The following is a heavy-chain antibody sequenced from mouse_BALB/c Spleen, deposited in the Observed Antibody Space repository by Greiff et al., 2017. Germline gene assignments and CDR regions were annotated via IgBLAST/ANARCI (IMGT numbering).Heavy chain of an antibody. D-gene: IGHD2-14*01. CDR3: ARYGVRWYFDV. Sequence: DLVKPGASVKLSCKASGYTFTSYWINWIKQRPGQGLEWIGRIAPGSGSTYYNEMFKGKATLTVDTSSSTAYIQLSSLSSEDSAVYFCARYGVRWYFDVWGAGTTVTVSS. CDR1: GYTFTSYW. V-gene: IGHV1S41*01. J-gene: IGHJ1*01. CDR2: IAPGSGST.